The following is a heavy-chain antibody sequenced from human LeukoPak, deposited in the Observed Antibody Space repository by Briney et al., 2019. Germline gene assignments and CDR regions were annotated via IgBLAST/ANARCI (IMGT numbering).Heavy chain of an antibody. CDR1: GFIVSSNH. CDR3: AKDLSSAITSALVLDV. Sequence: GGSLRLSCAASGFIVSSNHMNWVRQAPGRGLEWVSTLYSGGSIYYADSVKGRFTISRDNVKNALYLQMNSLRPEDTALYYCAKDLSSAITSALVLDVWGQGTTVIVSS. V-gene: IGHV3-53*01. J-gene: IGHJ6*02. D-gene: IGHD3-22*01. CDR2: LYSGGSI.